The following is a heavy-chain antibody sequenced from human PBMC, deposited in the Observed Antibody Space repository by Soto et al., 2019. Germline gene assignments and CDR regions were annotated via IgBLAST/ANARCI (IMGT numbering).Heavy chain of an antibody. D-gene: IGHD6-13*01. CDR3: ARRGSSWYDNLFDP. J-gene: IGHJ5*02. Sequence: EVQLVESGGGLVQPGGSLRLSCAASGFTFSSYWMHWVRQAPGKGLVWVSRINSDGSSTSYADSVKGRFTISRDNAKKTLYLQMNSLRAEDTAVYYCARRGSSWYDNLFDPWGQGTLVTVSS. V-gene: IGHV3-74*01. CDR1: GFTFSSYW. CDR2: INSDGSST.